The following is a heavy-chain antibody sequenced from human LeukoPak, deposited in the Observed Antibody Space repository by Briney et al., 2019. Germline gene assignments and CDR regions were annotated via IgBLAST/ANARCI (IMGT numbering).Heavy chain of an antibody. CDR3: SREDPSGYSNV. J-gene: IGHJ4*02. CDR1: GDRVSSTSST. CDR2: TYYRSKWYH. D-gene: IGHD6-13*01. Sequence: SQTLSLTCVISGDRVSSTSSTWNWIRQSPSRGLEWLGRTYYRSKWYHNYAVSVESRITINPDTSKNRFSLQLTFVTPEDTAMYYCSREDPSGYSNVWGQGTLVTVSS. V-gene: IGHV6-1*01.